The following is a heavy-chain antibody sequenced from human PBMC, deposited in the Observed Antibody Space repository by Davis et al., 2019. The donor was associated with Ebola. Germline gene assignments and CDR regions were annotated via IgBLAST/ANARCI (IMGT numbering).Heavy chain of an antibody. Sequence: GGSLRLSCAASGFTFSRYGMNWVRRGPDKGLEWVADSVKGRFTISRDNSENTLYLQMNSLRAEDTAVYYCVKDRDIEGRPYGFDYWGQGFLVTVSS. CDR3: VKDRDIEGRPYGFDY. CDR1: GFTFSRYG. V-gene: IGHV3-30*02. D-gene: IGHD6-6*01. J-gene: IGHJ4*02.